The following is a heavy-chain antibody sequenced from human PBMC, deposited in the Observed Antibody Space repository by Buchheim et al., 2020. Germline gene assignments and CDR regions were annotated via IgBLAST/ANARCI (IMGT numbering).Heavy chain of an antibody. Sequence: QVQLQQWGAGLLKPSETLSLTCAVYGGSFSGYYWSWIRQPPGKGLEWIGEINHSGSTNYNPSLKSRVTISVDTSKNQFSLKLSSVTAADTAVYYCARGPRPPLWVVVVAANPARYGMDVWGQGTT. J-gene: IGHJ6*02. V-gene: IGHV4-34*01. D-gene: IGHD2-15*01. CDR3: ARGPRPPLWVVVVAANPARYGMDV. CDR2: INHSGST. CDR1: GGSFSGYY.